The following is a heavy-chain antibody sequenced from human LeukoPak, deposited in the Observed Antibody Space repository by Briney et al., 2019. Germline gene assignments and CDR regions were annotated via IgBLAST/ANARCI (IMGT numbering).Heavy chain of an antibody. CDR3: ARNYGGNDIDI. CDR1: GGSISSYY. V-gene: IGHV4-59*08. D-gene: IGHD4-23*01. Sequence: SETLSLTCAVSGGSISSYYWSWIGHPPGKGLEWIGYIDYSGSTNYNPSLKSRVTISVDTSKNRFSLKLSSVTAADTAVYYCARNYGGNDIDIWGQGTMVAVSS. CDR2: IDYSGST. J-gene: IGHJ3*02.